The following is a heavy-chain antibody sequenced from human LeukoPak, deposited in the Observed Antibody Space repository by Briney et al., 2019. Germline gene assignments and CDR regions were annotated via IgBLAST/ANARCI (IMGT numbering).Heavy chain of an antibody. CDR2: IYTSGST. D-gene: IGHD2-8*01. CDR3: ARARHPNGVCCHLDY. V-gene: IGHV4-4*07. CDR1: GGSISSYY. J-gene: IGHJ4*02. Sequence: PSETLSLTCTVSGGSISSYYWSWIRQPAGKGLEWIGRIYTSGSTNYNPSLKSRVTMSVDTSKNQFSLKLSSVTAADTAVYYCARARHPNGVCCHLDYWGQGTLVTVSS.